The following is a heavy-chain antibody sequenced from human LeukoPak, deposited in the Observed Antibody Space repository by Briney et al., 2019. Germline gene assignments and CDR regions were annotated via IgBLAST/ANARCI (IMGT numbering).Heavy chain of an antibody. J-gene: IGHJ4*02. CDR1: EFTFSSFG. CDR3: AVLSGRSQGDY. Sequence: PGGSLRLSCAASEFTFSSFGMHWVRQAPGKGLQWVAFIRYDGTTKYYTDSVKGRFTISRDNSKNTMYLQMNSLRVEDTAVYYCAVLSGRSQGDYWGQGTLVTVSS. V-gene: IGHV3-30*02. D-gene: IGHD1-26*01. CDR2: IRYDGTTK.